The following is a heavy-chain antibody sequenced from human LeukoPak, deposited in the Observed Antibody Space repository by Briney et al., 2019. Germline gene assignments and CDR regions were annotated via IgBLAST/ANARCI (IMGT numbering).Heavy chain of an antibody. CDR1: GGSISSYY. CDR3: SSGYYWTFDY. Sequence: SETLSLTCTVPGGSISSYYWSWIRQPPGKGLEWIGYIYYSGSTNYNPSLKSRVTISVDTSKNQFSLKLSSVTAADTAVYYCSSGYYWTFDYWGQGTLVTVSS. J-gene: IGHJ4*02. V-gene: IGHV4-59*01. D-gene: IGHD3-22*01. CDR2: IYYSGST.